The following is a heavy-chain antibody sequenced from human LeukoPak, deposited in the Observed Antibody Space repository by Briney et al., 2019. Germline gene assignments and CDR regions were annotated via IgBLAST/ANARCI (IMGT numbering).Heavy chain of an antibody. V-gene: IGHV3-48*03. J-gene: IGHJ6*04. CDR3: ARGNSRAKWGYYCMDV. CDR2: ISSSGSTI. D-gene: IGHD6-13*01. Sequence: PGGSLRLSCAASGFTFSSYEMNWVRQAPGKGLEWVSYISSSGSTIYYADSVKGRFTISRDNAKNSLYLQMNSLRAADTAVYYCARGNSRAKWGYYCMDVWGKGTTVTVSS. CDR1: GFTFSSYE.